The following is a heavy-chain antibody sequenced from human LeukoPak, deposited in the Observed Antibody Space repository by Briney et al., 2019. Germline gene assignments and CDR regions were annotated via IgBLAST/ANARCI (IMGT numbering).Heavy chain of an antibody. CDR3: ARDGGYSYGYFDY. CDR1: GFTFSSYA. J-gene: IGHJ4*02. CDR2: ISYDGSNK. D-gene: IGHD5-18*01. Sequence: PGTSLRLSCAASGFTFSSYAMHWVRQAPGKGLEWVAVISYDGSNKYYADSVKGRFTISRDNSKNTLYLQMNSLRAEDTAVYYCARDGGYSYGYFDYWGQGTLVTVSS. V-gene: IGHV3-30*04.